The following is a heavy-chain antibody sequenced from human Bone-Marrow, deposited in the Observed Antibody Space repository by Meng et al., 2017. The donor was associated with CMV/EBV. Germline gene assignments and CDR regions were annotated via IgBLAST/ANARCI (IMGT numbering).Heavy chain of an antibody. D-gene: IGHD6-13*01. V-gene: IGHV3-66*02. CDR2: IYSGGCT. J-gene: IGHJ6*02. CDR1: GFTVSSNY. CDR3: ARDNPGYSSSWYVPYYYGMDV. Sequence: GGSLRLSCAASGFTVSSNYMSWVRQAPGKGLEWVSVIYSGGCTYYADSVKGRFTISRDNSKNTLYLQMNSLRAEDTAVYYCARDNPGYSSSWYVPYYYGMDVWGQGTTVTVSS.